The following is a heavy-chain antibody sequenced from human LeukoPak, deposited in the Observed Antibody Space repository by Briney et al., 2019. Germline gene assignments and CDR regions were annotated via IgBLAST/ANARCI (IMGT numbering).Heavy chain of an antibody. CDR1: GFTFSSYG. J-gene: IGHJ6*02. CDR3: AKPSREDGGNPLYYYGMDV. D-gene: IGHD4-23*01. CDR2: ISYDGSNK. V-gene: IGHV3-30*18. Sequence: GGSLRLSCSASGFTFSSYGMHWVRQAPGKGLEWVAVISYDGSNKYYADSVKGRFTISRDNSKNTLYLQMNSLRAEDTAVYYCAKPSREDGGNPLYYYGMDVWGQGTTVTVSS.